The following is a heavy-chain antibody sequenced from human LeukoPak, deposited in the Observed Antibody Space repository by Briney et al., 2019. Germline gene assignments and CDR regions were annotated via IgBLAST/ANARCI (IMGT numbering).Heavy chain of an antibody. J-gene: IGHJ6*03. Sequence: ASVKVSCKASGDTFSNYAISWVRQAPGQGLEWMGWMNPNSGNTGYAQKFQGRVTITRNTSISTAYMELSSLRSEDTAVYYCARGRDSSSWYVYYYYYYMDVWGKGTTVTVSS. CDR3: ARGRDSSSWYVYYYYYYMDV. D-gene: IGHD6-13*01. CDR1: GDTFSNYA. V-gene: IGHV1-8*03. CDR2: MNPNSGNT.